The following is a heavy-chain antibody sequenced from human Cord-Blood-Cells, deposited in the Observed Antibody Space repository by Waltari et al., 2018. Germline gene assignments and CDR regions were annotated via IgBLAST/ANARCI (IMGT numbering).Heavy chain of an antibody. Sequence: QVQLQESGTGLVKPSETLSLTCAVSGYSISSGYYWGWIRQPPGKGREWIGSIYHSGSTYYNPSLKSRVTISVDTCKNQFSLKLSSVTAADTAVYYCARERRKQLDYWGQGTLVTVSS. J-gene: IGHJ4*02. D-gene: IGHD6-6*01. V-gene: IGHV4-38-2*02. CDR2: IYHSGST. CDR1: GYSISSGYY. CDR3: ARERRKQLDY.